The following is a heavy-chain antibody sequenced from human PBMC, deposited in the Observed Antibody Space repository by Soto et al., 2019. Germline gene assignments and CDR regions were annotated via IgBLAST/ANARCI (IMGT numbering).Heavy chain of an antibody. D-gene: IGHD3-10*02. CDR3: AAAIVREGIKIIYGLYY. CDR2: NITIFSTE. CDR1: VGTFSSYA. V-gene: IGHV1-69*06. J-gene: IGHJ6*02. Sequence: GVSVKVSCMVSVGTFSSYAFCWVRQAPGLGLEWMGGNITIFSTENYAKKYKGRLTSPADKSTSTANKELSSLRPEDTAVYYCAAAIVREGIKIIYGLYYWGQGTTVTVSS.